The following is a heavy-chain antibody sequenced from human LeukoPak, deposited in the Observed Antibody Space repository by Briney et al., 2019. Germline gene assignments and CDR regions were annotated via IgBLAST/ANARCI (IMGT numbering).Heavy chain of an antibody. CDR1: GYTFTSYG. CDR3: ARESGGIVVDRRLLNYMDV. V-gene: IGHV1-18*01. CDR2: ISAYNGNT. Sequence: GASVKVSCKASGYTFTSYGISWVRQAPGQGLEWMGWISAYNGNTNYAQKLQGRVTMTTDTSTSTAYMELRSLRSEDTAVYYCARESGGIVVDRRLLNYMDVWGKGTTVTVSS. J-gene: IGHJ6*03. D-gene: IGHD3-22*01.